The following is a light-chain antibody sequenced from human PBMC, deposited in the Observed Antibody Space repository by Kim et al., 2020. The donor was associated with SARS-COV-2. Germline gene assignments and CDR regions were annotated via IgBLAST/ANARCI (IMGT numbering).Light chain of an antibody. V-gene: IGKV1D-8*02. Sequence: ASPGDKVTITCRLTQNIARYLAWFQQRPGKAPQLLIYAAYTLHTGAPSRFSGSGSGTDFTLTINPLQSEDSATYFCQQYFDFPYTVGQGTKLEI. CDR3: QQYFDFPYT. CDR2: AAY. J-gene: IGKJ2*01. CDR1: QNIARY.